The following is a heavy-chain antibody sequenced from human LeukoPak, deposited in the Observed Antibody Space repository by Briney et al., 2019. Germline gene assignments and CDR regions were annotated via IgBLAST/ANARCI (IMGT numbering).Heavy chain of an antibody. J-gene: IGHJ4*02. CDR1: GFTFSTYA. D-gene: IGHD3-16*01. V-gene: IGHV3-23*01. CDR2: ITFSGDTT. CDR3: TKHLWDSFDY. Sequence: GGSLRLSCAASGFTFSTYAMSWVRQAPGKGLEWVSSITFSGDTTYYADSVKGRFTISRDNSKNALYLQANGVRAEDAALYYCTKHLWDSFDYWGQGTLVTVSS.